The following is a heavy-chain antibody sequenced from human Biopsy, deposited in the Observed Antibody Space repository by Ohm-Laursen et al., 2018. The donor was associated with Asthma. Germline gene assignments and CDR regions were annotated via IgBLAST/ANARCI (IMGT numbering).Heavy chain of an antibody. CDR2: VYYSGST. Sequence: SDTLFLTCTVSGGSINNFYWSWIRQPPGKGLESIGHVYYSGSTNYNPSLKSRVTISIDASKNQFSLKLTSVTAADTAVYYCARGVDRVTGLLDHFDSWGQGTLVTVPS. V-gene: IGHV4-59*07. CDR3: ARGVDRVTGLLDHFDS. J-gene: IGHJ4*02. D-gene: IGHD2-21*02. CDR1: GGSINNFY.